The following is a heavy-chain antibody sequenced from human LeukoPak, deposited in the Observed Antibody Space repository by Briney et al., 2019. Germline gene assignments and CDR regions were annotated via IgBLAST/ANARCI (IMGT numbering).Heavy chain of an antibody. Sequence: SETLSLTCAVYGGSFSGYYSSWIRQPPGKGLEWIGEINHIGSTNYNPSLKSRVTISVDTSKNQFSLKLSSVTAADTAVYYCARGPRMVQGVILARGFDYWGQGTLVTVSS. CDR3: ARGPRMVQGVILARGFDY. D-gene: IGHD3-10*01. CDR2: INHIGST. V-gene: IGHV4-34*01. J-gene: IGHJ4*02. CDR1: GGSFSGYY.